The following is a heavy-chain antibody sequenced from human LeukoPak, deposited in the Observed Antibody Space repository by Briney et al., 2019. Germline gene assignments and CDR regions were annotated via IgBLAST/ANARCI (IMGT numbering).Heavy chain of an antibody. CDR2: ISTYNGNT. Sequence: GASVKVSCKASGYSFTSYGISWVRQAPGQGLEWMGWISTYNGNTNYAQKFQGRVTMTTDTSTSTAYMELRSLRSDDTAVYYCARHICSGGSCYGVFDYWGQGTLVTVSS. CDR1: GYSFTSYG. D-gene: IGHD2-15*01. V-gene: IGHV1-18*01. J-gene: IGHJ4*02. CDR3: ARHICSGGSCYGVFDY.